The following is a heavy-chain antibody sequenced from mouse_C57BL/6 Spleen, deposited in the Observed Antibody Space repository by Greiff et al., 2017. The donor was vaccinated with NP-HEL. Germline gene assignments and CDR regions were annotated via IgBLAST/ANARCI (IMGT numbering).Heavy chain of an antibody. CDR1: GYTFTDYY. CDR3: AISDYYGSFFAY. CDR2: INPNNGGT. Sequence: EVQLQQSGPELVKPGASVKISCKASGYTFTDYYMNWVKQSHGKSLEWIGDINPNNGGTSYNQKFKGKATLTVDKSSSTAYMELRSLTSEDSAVYYCAISDYYGSFFAYWGQGTLVTVSA. J-gene: IGHJ3*01. D-gene: IGHD1-1*01. V-gene: IGHV1-26*01.